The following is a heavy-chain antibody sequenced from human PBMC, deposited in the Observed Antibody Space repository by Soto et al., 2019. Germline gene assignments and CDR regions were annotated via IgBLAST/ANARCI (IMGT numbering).Heavy chain of an antibody. V-gene: IGHV1-18*01. CDR2: ISAYNGNT. J-gene: IGHJ6*02. CDR3: ARDGGITMVRGVIWYDGMDV. Sequence: QVQLVQSGAEVKKPGASVKVSCKASGYTFTSYGISWVRQAPGQGLEWMGWISAYNGNTNYAQKLQGRVTMTTDTSTSTANMELRSLRADDTAVYYCARDGGITMVRGVIWYDGMDVWGQGTTVTVSS. CDR1: GYTFTSYG. D-gene: IGHD3-10*01.